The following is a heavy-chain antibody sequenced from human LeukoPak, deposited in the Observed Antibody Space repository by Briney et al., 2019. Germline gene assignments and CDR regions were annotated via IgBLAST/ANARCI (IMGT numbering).Heavy chain of an antibody. Sequence: SETLSLTCAVTGNSITSTYYWGWIRQPPGKGLEWIGSIYHSGSTYYNPSLKIRVTISVDTSKNRFSLKLRSVTAADTAMYYCAGQHDGNGYYFYWGQGTLVTVSS. V-gene: IGHV4-38-2*01. D-gene: IGHD3-22*01. CDR1: GNSITSTYY. CDR2: IYHSGST. CDR3: AGQHDGNGYYFY. J-gene: IGHJ4*02.